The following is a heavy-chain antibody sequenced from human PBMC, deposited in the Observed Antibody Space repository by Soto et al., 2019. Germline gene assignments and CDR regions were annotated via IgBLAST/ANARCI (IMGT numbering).Heavy chain of an antibody. J-gene: IGHJ6*02. CDR1: RVAFSKFI. CDR2: IIPIFGTA. CDR3: ARDLISNYHYYGMDV. Sequence: SVKVSCKASRVAFSKFIVTWVRQAPGLGLEWVGGIIPIFGTANYAQRFQGRVTITADESTSTVYMELSSLRSEDTALYYCARDLISNYHYYGMDVWGQGTTVTVSS. V-gene: IGHV1-69*13.